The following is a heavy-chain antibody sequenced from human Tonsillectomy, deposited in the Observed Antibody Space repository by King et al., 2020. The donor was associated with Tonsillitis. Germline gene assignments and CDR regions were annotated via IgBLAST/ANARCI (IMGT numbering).Heavy chain of an antibody. D-gene: IGHD1-26*01. CDR1: GYSISSYG. J-gene: IGHJ4*02. CDR3: AGVISGNYRYYFDY. Sequence: VQLVESGAEVKKPGASVKVSCQASGYSISSYGFTWVRQAPGQGPEWMGWIRVYTGNTDYAQKLQGRVTMTADTSTSTAYMELRSLTSDDTAVYYCAGVISGNYRYYFDYWGQGTLVTVSS. V-gene: IGHV1-18*04. CDR2: IRVYTGNT.